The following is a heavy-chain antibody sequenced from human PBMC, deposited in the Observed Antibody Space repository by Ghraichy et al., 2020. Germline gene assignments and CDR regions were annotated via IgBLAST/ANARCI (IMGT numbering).Heavy chain of an antibody. D-gene: IGHD6-13*01. CDR2: IKQDGSEK. CDR1: GFTFSSYW. CDR3: ARDYNMVYSSSWYPPNYYGMDV. J-gene: IGHJ6*02. V-gene: IGHV3-7*01. Sequence: GWSLRLSCAASGFTFSSYWMSWVRQAPGKGLEWVANIKQDGSEKYYVDSVKGRFTISRDNAKNSLYLQMNSLRAEDTAVYYCARDYNMVYSSSWYPPNYYGMDVWCQGSTVTVSS.